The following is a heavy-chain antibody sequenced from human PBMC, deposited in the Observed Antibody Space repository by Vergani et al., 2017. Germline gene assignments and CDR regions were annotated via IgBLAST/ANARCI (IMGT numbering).Heavy chain of an antibody. J-gene: IGHJ6*02. CDR3: ARETGVAGYYYYGMDV. Sequence: VPGVQSGAEGKKPGSPGKVPCKPSGGPLSSYGIIWVRQAPGEGLEWMGGIIPIFGTANYAQKFQGRVTITADESTSTAYMELSSLRSEDTAVYYCARETGVAGYYYYGMDVWGQGTTVTVSS. CDR1: GGPLSSYG. V-gene: IGHV1-69*01. CDR2: IIPIFGTA. D-gene: IGHD6-19*01.